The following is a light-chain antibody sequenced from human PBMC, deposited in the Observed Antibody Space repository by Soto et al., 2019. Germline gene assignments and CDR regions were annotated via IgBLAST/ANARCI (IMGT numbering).Light chain of an antibody. CDR3: CSYAGSFTYV. Sequence: QSALPQPASVSGSPGQSITISCTGTSSDIGTYNLVSWYQHHPGKAPKLMIYEGTKRPSGVSNRFSGSKSGNTASLTISGLQAEDEADYYCCSYAGSFTYVFGTGTKVTVL. J-gene: IGLJ1*01. CDR1: SSDIGTYNL. CDR2: EGT. V-gene: IGLV2-23*01.